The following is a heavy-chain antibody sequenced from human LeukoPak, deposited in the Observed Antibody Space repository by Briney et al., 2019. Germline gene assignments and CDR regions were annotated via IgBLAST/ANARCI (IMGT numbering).Heavy chain of an antibody. Sequence: GGSLRLSCAASGFTFSHYAMSWVRQTPGKGLDWVSGIRDSGSTYYAESVKGRFTISRDNTKNTLYLQMNSLRAEDTAVYYCAREAAAAGSFDIWGQGTMVTVSS. V-gene: IGHV3-23*01. CDR3: AREAAAAGSFDI. CDR1: GFTFSHYA. CDR2: IRDSGST. D-gene: IGHD6-13*01. J-gene: IGHJ3*02.